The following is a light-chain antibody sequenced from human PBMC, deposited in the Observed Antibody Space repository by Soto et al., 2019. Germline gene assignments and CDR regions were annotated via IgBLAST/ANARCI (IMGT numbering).Light chain of an antibody. V-gene: IGLV2-14*01. CDR3: AAWDDSLNGRYV. Sequence: QSVLTQPASVSGSPGQSITISCTGTSSDVGGYNYVSWYQQHPGKAPKLMIYEVSNRPSGVPDRFSGSKSGTSASLAISGLQSEDEADYYCAAWDDSLNGRYVFGTGTKLTVL. CDR1: SSDVGGYNY. J-gene: IGLJ1*01. CDR2: EVS.